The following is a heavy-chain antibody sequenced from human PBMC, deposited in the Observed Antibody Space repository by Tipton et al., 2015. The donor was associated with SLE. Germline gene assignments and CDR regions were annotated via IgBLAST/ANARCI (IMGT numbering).Heavy chain of an antibody. CDR2: VFSSGTT. CDR3: ARWIPLTGINV. D-gene: IGHD5-18*01. CDR1: SGSVSSGAYY. V-gene: IGHV4-31*02. Sequence: LRLSCTVSSGSVSSGAYYWSWIRQHPGKGLEWIGYVFSSGTTYYNPSLQGRLSMSLDTSKNQFSLKLTSVTAADTAVYYCARWIPLTGINVWGQGATVTVSS. J-gene: IGHJ6*02.